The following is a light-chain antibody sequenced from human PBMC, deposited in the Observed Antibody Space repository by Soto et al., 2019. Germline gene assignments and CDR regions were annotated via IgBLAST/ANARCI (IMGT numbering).Light chain of an antibody. CDR1: SSDVGGHNY. CDR3: SSYTSTSTPYV. V-gene: IGLV2-14*01. J-gene: IGLJ1*01. CDR2: EVS. Sequence: QSALTQPASVSGSPGQSSTFSCTGTSSDVGGHNYVSWYHQHPGKAPKLMIYEVSDRPSGVSNRFSGSKSGNTASLTISGLQAEDEADYYCSSYTSTSTPYVFGTGTKVTVL.